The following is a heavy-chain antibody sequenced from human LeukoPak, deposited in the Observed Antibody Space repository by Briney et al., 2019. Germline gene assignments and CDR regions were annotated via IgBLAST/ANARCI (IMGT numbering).Heavy chain of an antibody. V-gene: IGHV4-59*01. J-gene: IGHJ5*02. CDR3: ARGGYYGSGNDFRFDP. D-gene: IGHD3-10*01. CDR1: GASISSFY. Sequence: SETLSLTCTVSGASISSFYWSWIRQPPGKGLEWIGYIHYSGSTNYKPSLKSRVTISVDTSKNQFSLKLNSVTAADTAVYYCARGGYYGSGNDFRFDPWGQGTLVTVSS. CDR2: IHYSGST.